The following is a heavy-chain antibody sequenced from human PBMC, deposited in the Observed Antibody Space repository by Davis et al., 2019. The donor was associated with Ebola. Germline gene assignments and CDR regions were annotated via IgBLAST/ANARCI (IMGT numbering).Heavy chain of an antibody. CDR3: AKGFTVTTRYGMDV. Sequence: PGGSLRLSCAASGFTFSSYGMHWVRQAPGKGLEWVAVIWYDGSNKYYADSVKGRFTISRDNAKNSLYLQMNSLRAEDTALYYCAKGFTVTTRYGMDVWGQGTTVTVSS. J-gene: IGHJ6*02. D-gene: IGHD4-17*01. CDR1: GFTFSSYG. V-gene: IGHV3-33*03. CDR2: IWYDGSNK.